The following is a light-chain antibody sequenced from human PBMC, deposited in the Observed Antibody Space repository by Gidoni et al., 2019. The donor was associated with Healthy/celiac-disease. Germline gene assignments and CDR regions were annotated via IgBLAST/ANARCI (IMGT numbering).Light chain of an antibody. V-gene: IGKV1-39*01. CDR3: QQSYSTPFT. Sequence: DIQMTQSPSSLSASVGDRVTITCRASQSISSYLNWYQQKPGKAPKLLVYAASSLQSGVPSRFSGSGSGTDFTLTISSLLPEDFATYYCQQSYSTPFTFVPGTKVDIK. J-gene: IGKJ3*01. CDR2: AAS. CDR1: QSISSY.